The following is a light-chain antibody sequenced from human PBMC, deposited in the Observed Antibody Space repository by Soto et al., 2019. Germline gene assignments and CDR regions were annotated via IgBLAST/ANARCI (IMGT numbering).Light chain of an antibody. J-gene: IGLJ3*02. CDR3: CSYAGSYTQV. CDR2: DVT. CDR1: SSDVGGYNY. Sequence: QSALTQPPSVSGSPGQSVTISCTGTSSDVGGYNYVSWYQQYPGKAPKPMIYDVTKRPSGVADRFSGSKSGNTASLTISGLQAEDEADYYCCSYAGSYTQVFGGGTKVTVL. V-gene: IGLV2-11*01.